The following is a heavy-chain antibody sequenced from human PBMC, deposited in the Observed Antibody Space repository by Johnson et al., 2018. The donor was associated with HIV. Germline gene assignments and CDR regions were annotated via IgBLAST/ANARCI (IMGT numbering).Heavy chain of an antibody. CDR1: GFTFDDYA. V-gene: IGHV3-20*04. Sequence: VQLVEPAGGLVQPGRSLRLSCTIYGFTFDDYAMSWVRRVPGQGLEWVCGINWTGGSTGYAGSVRGRFTISRDNAKNSRDLQMNSLRAEDTALYYCARGGQEYGGNLNDAFDIWGQGTMVTVSS. D-gene: IGHD4-23*01. CDR2: INWTGGST. J-gene: IGHJ3*02. CDR3: ARGGQEYGGNLNDAFDI.